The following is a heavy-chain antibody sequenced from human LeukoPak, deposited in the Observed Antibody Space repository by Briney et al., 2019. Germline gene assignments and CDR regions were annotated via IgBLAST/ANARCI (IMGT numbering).Heavy chain of an antibody. Sequence: SETLSLTCTVSGGSIGTYYWSWIRQPPGKGLEWIGYVFYSGSSNSNPSLKSRVTISVDTSKNQFSLKLSSVTAADTAVYYCARTYSTPDVWGQGTMVTVSS. D-gene: IGHD2-15*01. V-gene: IGHV4-59*08. CDR1: GGSIGTYY. CDR2: VFYSGSS. J-gene: IGHJ6*02. CDR3: ARTYSTPDV.